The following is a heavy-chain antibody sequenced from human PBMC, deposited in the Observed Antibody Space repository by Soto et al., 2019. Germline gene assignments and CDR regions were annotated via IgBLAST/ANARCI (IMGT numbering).Heavy chain of an antibody. J-gene: IGHJ5*02. D-gene: IGHD2-15*01. V-gene: IGHV2-5*02. CDR2: IYWDDDK. CDR1: GFSLSTSGVG. CDR3: AHRLGSSGGSPWAS. Sequence: QITLKESGPTLVKPTQTLTLTCTFSGFSLSTSGVGVGWIRQPPGKALEWLALIYWDDDKRYSPALKSRLTIPKDPSKNQVVLTMTNMDPGDTATYYCAHRLGSSGGSPWASWGQGTLVTVSS.